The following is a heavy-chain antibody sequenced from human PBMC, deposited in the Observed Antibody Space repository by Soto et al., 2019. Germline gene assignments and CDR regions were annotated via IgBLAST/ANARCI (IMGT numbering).Heavy chain of an antibody. J-gene: IGHJ6*02. CDR2: IYTSGST. Sequence: SETLSLTCTVSGGSISSYYWSWIRQPAGKGLEWIGRIYTSGSTNYNPSLKSRVTMSVDTSKNQFSLKLSSVTAADTAVYYCARENSSSWYSSSPYYYGMDVWGQGITVIVSS. CDR1: GGSISSYY. D-gene: IGHD6-13*01. V-gene: IGHV4-4*07. CDR3: ARENSSSWYSSSPYYYGMDV.